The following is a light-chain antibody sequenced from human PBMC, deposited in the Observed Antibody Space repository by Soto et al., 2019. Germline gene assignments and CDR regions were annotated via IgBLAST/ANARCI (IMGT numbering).Light chain of an antibody. J-gene: IGKJ1*01. CDR2: GES. V-gene: IGKV3D-15*01. CDR1: QSISSN. CDR3: QQYNNWPPWT. Sequence: EIVMTQSPATLSVSPGERATISCRASQSISSNLAWYQQKPGQAPRLLIYGESTRATGIPARFSGSGSGTEFPLTISSLQSQDFAVYYCQQYNNWPPWTFGQGTKVEIK.